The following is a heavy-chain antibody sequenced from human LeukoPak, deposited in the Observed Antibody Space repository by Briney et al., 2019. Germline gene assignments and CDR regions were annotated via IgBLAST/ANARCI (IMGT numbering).Heavy chain of an antibody. CDR1: GFTFSSYG. D-gene: IGHD7-27*01. Sequence: GRSLRLSCAASGFTFSSYGMHWVRQAPGRGLEWVAVISYDGSKDYHADSVKGRFTISRDNSKNTLYLQMNSLRAEDTAVYYCTKDLLFSNWGSRGLDVWGQGTTVTVSS. CDR3: TKDLLFSNWGSRGLDV. J-gene: IGHJ6*02. CDR2: ISYDGSKD. V-gene: IGHV3-30*18.